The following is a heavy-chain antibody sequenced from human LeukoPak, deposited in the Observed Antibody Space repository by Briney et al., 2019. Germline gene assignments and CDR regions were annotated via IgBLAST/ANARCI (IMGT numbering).Heavy chain of an antibody. Sequence: PGGSLRLSCAASGFTFSSYWMSWVRQAPGKGLEWVANIKQDGSEKYYVDSVKGRFTISRDNAKNSLYLQMNSLRAEDTAVYYCARAGLRNYDYVWGSYRPPSKLMDVWGQGTTVTVSS. J-gene: IGHJ6*02. D-gene: IGHD3-16*02. V-gene: IGHV3-7*04. CDR3: ARAGLRNYDYVWGSYRPPSKLMDV. CDR2: IKQDGSEK. CDR1: GFTFSSYW.